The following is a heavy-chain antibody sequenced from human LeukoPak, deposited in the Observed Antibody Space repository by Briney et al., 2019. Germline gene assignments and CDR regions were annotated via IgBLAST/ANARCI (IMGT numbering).Heavy chain of an antibody. V-gene: IGHV4-30-4*01. CDR2: IYYSGST. CDR1: GGSISSGDYY. Sequence: SETLSLTCTVSGGSISSGDYYWSWIRQPPGKGLEWIGYIYYSGSTYYNPSLKSRVTISVDTSKNQFSLKLSSVTAADTAVYCCARGTPTYYYDSSTPLDYWGQGTLVTVSS. J-gene: IGHJ4*02. CDR3: ARGTPTYYYDSSTPLDY. D-gene: IGHD3-22*01.